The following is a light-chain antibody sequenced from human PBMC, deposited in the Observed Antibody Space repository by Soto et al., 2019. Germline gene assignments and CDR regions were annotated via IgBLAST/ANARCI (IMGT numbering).Light chain of an antibody. Sequence: QSALTQPASVSGSPGQSITISCTGTSSDVGGYNYVSWYQQHPGKAPKLMIYDVSNRPSGVSNRFSGSKSGNTASLTISGLQAEDEADYYCSSYTSSCTIVFGTGTKVTVL. J-gene: IGLJ1*01. CDR1: SSDVGGYNY. V-gene: IGLV2-14*01. CDR2: DVS. CDR3: SSYTSSCTIV.